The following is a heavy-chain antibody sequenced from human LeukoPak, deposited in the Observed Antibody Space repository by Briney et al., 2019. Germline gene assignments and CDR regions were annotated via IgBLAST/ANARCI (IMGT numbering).Heavy chain of an antibody. CDR2: IHTSGST. Sequence: PSETLSLTCTVSGGSISSYYWSWIRQPAGKGLEWIGRIHTSGSTNYNPSLKSRVTMSVDTSKNQFSLTLSSVTAADTAVYYCARENTFGEFDYWGQGTLVTVSS. CDR3: ARENTFGEFDY. CDR1: GGSISSYY. D-gene: IGHD3-10*01. V-gene: IGHV4-4*07. J-gene: IGHJ4*02.